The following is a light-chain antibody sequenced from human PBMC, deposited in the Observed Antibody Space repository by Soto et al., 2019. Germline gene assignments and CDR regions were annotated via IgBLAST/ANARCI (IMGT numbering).Light chain of an antibody. CDR3: LQYKSYPLT. Sequence: DIQMTQSPSSLSASVGDRVAITCRASQNIRNYLNWYQQKPGKAPKLLIYGASSLQSGVPSRFSGSGSGTEFSLTISSLQPEDFATYYCLQYKSYPLTFGGVANVDIK. CDR1: QNIRNY. V-gene: IGKV1-17*01. J-gene: IGKJ4*01. CDR2: GAS.